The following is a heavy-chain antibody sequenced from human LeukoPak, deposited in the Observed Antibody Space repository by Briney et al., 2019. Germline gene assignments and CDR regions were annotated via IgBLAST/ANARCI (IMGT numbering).Heavy chain of an antibody. CDR1: GGSASIGGYY. CDR2: INHSGSI. J-gene: IGHJ4*02. CDR3: ARVGEREPAGRFFDY. V-gene: IGHV4-34*01. Sequence: SETLSLTCTVSGGSASIGGYYWSWIRQPPGKGLEWIGEINHSGSINYNPSLKSRVTISVDTSKNQFSLKLSSVTAADTAVYYCARVGEREPAGRFFDYWGQGTLVTVSS. D-gene: IGHD3-10*01.